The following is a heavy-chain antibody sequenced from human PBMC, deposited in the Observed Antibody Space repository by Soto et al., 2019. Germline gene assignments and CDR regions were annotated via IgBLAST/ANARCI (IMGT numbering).Heavy chain of an antibody. CDR2: IIPIVGGA. J-gene: IGHJ4*02. Sequence: QVQLVQSGAELKKPGSSVKVSCKASGGTFSGVSWVRQAPGQGLEWMGGIIPIVGGAHYAQRFQGRVTIVAAESTNTVYMELRSRRSDDTAGYYCARGKGYSYFADWGQGTLVTVSS. V-gene: IGHV1-69*12. D-gene: IGHD4-4*01. CDR3: ARGKGYSYFAD. CDR1: GGTFSG.